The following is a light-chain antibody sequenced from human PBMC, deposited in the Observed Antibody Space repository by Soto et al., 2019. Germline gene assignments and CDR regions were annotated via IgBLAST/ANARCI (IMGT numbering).Light chain of an antibody. CDR1: QGISNH. CDR3: QKCDSAPPFP. Sequence: DIQMTQSPSSLSAAVGDRVTITCRASQGISNHLAWYQHKPGRVPKLLIYAASTLQSGVPSRFSGSGSGTDFTLTISSLQPDDVATYYCQKCDSAPPFPFGPGTKV. V-gene: IGKV1-27*01. CDR2: AAS. J-gene: IGKJ3*01.